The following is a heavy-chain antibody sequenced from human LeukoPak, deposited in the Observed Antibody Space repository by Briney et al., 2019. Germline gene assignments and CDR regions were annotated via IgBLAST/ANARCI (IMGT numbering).Heavy chain of an antibody. CDR3: ARDCIGGSCPAR. Sequence: GASVRVSCKESGGTFSRYAISWGRQAPGQGGEGRGGIIPIFGIANYAQKLEGRVTITAAKSTSTAYMELSSLRSEDTSVYYCARDCIGGSCPARWGQGTLLPVSS. J-gene: IGHJ4*02. CDR2: IIPIFGIA. D-gene: IGHD2-15*01. V-gene: IGHV1-69*10. CDR1: GGTFSRYA.